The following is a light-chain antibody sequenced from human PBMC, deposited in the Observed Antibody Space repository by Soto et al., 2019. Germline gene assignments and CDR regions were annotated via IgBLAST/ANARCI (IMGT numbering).Light chain of an antibody. V-gene: IGLV2-14*01. CDR2: EVS. CDR3: TSYSRYRVLV. Sequence: SALTQPAAVSGSLGQSITISCTGTSSDICGYKYVSWYQQHPGKAPKLIIFEVSNRPSGVSDRFSGSNSGNTPSLTISGLQAEHEADYYCTSYSRYRVLVFGGGTKVTVL. J-gene: IGLJ3*02. CDR1: SSDICGYKY.